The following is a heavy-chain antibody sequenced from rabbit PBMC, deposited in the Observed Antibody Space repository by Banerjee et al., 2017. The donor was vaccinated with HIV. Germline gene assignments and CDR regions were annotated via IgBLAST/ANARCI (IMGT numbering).Heavy chain of an antibody. J-gene: IGHJ4*01. CDR2: IYADSGST. CDR3: ARDRYAGSSYNL. V-gene: IGHV1S40*01. CDR1: GFSFSNKYV. Sequence: QSLEESGGDLVKPGASLTLTCKASGFSFSNKYVMCWVRQAPGKGLEWIACIYADSGSTYYATWAKGRFTISKTSSTTVTLQMTSLTVADTATYFCARDRYAGSSYNLWGPGTLVTVS. D-gene: IGHD8-1*01.